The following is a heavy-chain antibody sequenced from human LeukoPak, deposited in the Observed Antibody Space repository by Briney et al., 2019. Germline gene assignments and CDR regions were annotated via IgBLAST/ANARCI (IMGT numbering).Heavy chain of an antibody. D-gene: IGHD4-17*01. CDR1: GGTFISYA. CDR2: IIPIFGTA. Sequence: ASVKVSCKASGGTFISYAISWVRQAPGQGLEWMGGIIPIFGTANYAQKFQGRVTITADESTSTAYMELSSLRSEDTAVYYCARETTGVAFDYWGQGTLVTVSS. V-gene: IGHV1-69*13. J-gene: IGHJ4*02. CDR3: ARETTGVAFDY.